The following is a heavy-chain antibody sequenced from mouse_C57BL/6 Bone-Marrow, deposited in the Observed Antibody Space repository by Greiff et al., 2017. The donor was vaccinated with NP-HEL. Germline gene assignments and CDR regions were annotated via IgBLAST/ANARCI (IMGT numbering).Heavy chain of an antibody. CDR2: IDPSDSYT. CDR3: ARTGIYYGNYSYWYFDV. J-gene: IGHJ1*03. V-gene: IGHV1-50*01. D-gene: IGHD2-1*01. CDR1: GYTFTSYW. Sequence: QVQLQQPGAELVKPGASVKLSCKASGYTFTSYWMQWVKQRPGQGLAWIGEIDPSDSYTNYNQKFKGKATLTVDTSSSTAYMQLSSLTSEDSAVYYCARTGIYYGNYSYWYFDVWGTGTTVTVSS.